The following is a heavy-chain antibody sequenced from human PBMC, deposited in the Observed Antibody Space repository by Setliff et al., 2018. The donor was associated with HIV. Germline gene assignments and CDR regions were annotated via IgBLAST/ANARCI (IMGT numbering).Heavy chain of an antibody. D-gene: IGHD4-17*01. V-gene: IGHV4-59*01. CDR1: GGSTSTYY. J-gene: IGHJ6*03. CDR3: ARNGDYYMDV. CDR2: INYSGST. Sequence: SETLSLTCTVSGGSTSTYYWGWIRQPPGKGLEWIGYINYSGSTKHNPSLKSRVTISVDTSKNQFSLKLNSVTAADTAAYYCARNGDYYMDVWGKGTTVTVYS.